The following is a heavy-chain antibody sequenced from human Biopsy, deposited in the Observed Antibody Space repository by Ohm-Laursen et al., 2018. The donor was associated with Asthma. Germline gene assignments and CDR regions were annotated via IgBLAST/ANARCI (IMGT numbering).Heavy chain of an antibody. V-gene: IGHV4-31*11. CDR1: GDSITSGGCC. J-gene: IGHJ4*02. Sequence: SETLSLTCVVSGDSITSGGCCWNWIRQHPGKGLEWIGYIHHSETSYFNPSLKSRVSFSRDTSKNQFSLRLSSVTAADTAMYYCARIPRRSGSYFVDYWGQGTLVTVSS. D-gene: IGHD3-22*01. CDR3: ARIPRRSGSYFVDY. CDR2: IHHSETS.